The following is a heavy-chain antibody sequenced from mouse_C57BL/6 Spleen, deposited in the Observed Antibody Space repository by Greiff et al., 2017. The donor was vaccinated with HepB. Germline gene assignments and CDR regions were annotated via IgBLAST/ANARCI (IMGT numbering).Heavy chain of an antibody. Sequence: EVQLVESGGDLVKPGGSLKLSCAASGFTFSSYGMSWVRQTPDKRLEWVATISSGGSYTYYPDSVKGRVTISRDNAKNTLYLQMSSLKSEDTAMYYCARLDDSVFAYWGQGTLVTVSA. CDR2: ISSGGSYT. J-gene: IGHJ3*01. CDR1: GFTFSSYG. V-gene: IGHV5-6*01. D-gene: IGHD2-4*01. CDR3: ARLDDSVFAY.